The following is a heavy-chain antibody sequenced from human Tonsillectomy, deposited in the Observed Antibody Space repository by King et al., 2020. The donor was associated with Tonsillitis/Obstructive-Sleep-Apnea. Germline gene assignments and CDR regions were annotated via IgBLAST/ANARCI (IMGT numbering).Heavy chain of an antibody. Sequence: TLKESGPTLVKPTQTLTLTCSFSGFSLGTSGVGVGWFRQPPGKALECLALIYLDDDKLSSPSLKHRLTITKDTPKSQVVLTMTNLVPVDTATYYCAHNPRGASRAAFDIWGQGTMVTVSS. V-gene: IGHV2-5*02. D-gene: IGHD3-10*01. CDR1: GFSLGTSGVG. CDR3: AHNPRGASRAAFDI. J-gene: IGHJ3*02. CDR2: IYLDDDK.